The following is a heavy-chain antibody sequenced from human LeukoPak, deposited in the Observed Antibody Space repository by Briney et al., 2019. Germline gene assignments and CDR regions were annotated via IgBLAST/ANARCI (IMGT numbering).Heavy chain of an antibody. CDR3: VKLWEKGAFDI. CDR2: ISYDGSNK. Sequence: GGSLRLSCAASGFTFSSYGMHWVRQAPGKGLEWVAVISYDGSNKYYADSVKGRFTISRDNSKNTLYLQMNSLRAEDTAVYYCVKLWEKGAFDIWGQGTMVTVSS. D-gene: IGHD1-26*01. J-gene: IGHJ3*02. V-gene: IGHV3-30*18. CDR1: GFTFSSYG.